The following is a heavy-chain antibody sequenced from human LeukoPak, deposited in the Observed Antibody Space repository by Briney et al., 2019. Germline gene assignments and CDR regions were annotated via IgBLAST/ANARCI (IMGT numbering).Heavy chain of an antibody. CDR2: ISWNSGSI. V-gene: IGHV3-9*01. CDR3: ARDGGAYNWNYADDY. J-gene: IGHJ4*02. Sequence: GRSLRLSCAASGFTFDDYAMHWVRQAPGKGLEWVSGISWNSGSIGYADSVKGRFTISRDNAKNSLYLQMNSLRAEDTAVYYCARDGGAYNWNYADDYWGQGTLVTVSS. CDR1: GFTFDDYA. D-gene: IGHD1-7*01.